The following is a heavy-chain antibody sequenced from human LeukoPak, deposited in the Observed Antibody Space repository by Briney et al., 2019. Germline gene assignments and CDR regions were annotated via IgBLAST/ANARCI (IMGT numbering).Heavy chain of an antibody. CDR1: GFTVSSNY. J-gene: IGHJ4*02. CDR3: AKEYYVLLVYALGGSFDY. Sequence: GGSLRLSCAASGFTVSSNYMSWVRQVPGKGLEWVSTISGNGRSTYYGDSVKGRFTISRDNSKNTLSLQMNSLRAEDTAVYYCAKEYYVLLVYALGGSFDYWGRGTLVTVSS. V-gene: IGHV3-23*01. D-gene: IGHD2-8*02. CDR2: ISGNGRST.